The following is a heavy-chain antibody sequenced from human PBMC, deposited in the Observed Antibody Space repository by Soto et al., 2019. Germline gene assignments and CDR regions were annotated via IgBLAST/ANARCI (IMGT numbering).Heavy chain of an antibody. CDR1: EFIFTGYA. J-gene: IGHJ6*02. CDR2: ISYDVDDK. CDR3: AKEIGAIFRYYGMDV. Sequence: QSGGSLRLSCAASEFIFTGYAMHWVRQAPGKGLEWVALISYDVDDKYYADSVKGRFTISRDNSKNTLYLQMNSLRAEDTAVYYCAKEIGAIFRYYGMDVWGQGTTVTVSS. D-gene: IGHD3-3*01. V-gene: IGHV3-30*04.